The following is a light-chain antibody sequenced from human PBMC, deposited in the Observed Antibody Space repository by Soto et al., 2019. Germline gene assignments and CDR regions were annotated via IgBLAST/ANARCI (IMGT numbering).Light chain of an antibody. CDR1: QSISSW. J-gene: IGKJ2*01. CDR2: DAS. Sequence: DIQMTQSPSTLSASVGDRVTITCRASQSISSWLAWYQQKPGKAPKLLIYDASSLESGVPSRFSGSGSGTEFYLTISSLQTDDFASYYCQQYNSDPYTFGQGTKLEIK. V-gene: IGKV1-5*01. CDR3: QQYNSDPYT.